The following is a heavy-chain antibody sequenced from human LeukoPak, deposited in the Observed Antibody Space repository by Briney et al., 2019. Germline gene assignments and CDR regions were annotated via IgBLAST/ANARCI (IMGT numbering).Heavy chain of an antibody. V-gene: IGHV1-3*01. CDR3: ARDRWWEPTDFSFDY. J-gene: IGHJ4*02. CDR1: GYTFTSYA. D-gene: IGHD1-26*01. CDR2: INAGNGNT. Sequence: ASVKVSCKASGYTFTSYAMHWVRQAPGQRLEWMGWINAGNGNTKYSQKFQGRVTITRDTSASTAYMELSSLRSEDTAVYYCARDRWWEPTDFSFDYWGQGTLVTVSS.